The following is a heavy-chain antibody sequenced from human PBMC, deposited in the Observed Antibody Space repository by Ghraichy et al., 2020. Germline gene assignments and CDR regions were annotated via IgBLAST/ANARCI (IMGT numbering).Heavy chain of an antibody. J-gene: IGHJ4*02. CDR3: AKDIWGSSAFDY. CDR1: GFTFDDYA. V-gene: IGHV3-9*01. D-gene: IGHD7-27*01. Sequence: SLNISCAASGFTFDDYAMHWVRQAPGKGLEWVSGISWNSGSIGYADSVKGRFTISRDNAKNSLYLQMNSLRAEDTALYYCAKDIWGSSAFDYWGQGTLVTVSS. CDR2: ISWNSGSI.